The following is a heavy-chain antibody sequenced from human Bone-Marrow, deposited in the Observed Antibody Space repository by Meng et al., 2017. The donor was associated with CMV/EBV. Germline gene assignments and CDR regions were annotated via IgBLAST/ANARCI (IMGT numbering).Heavy chain of an antibody. J-gene: IGHJ4*02. V-gene: IGHV1-2*02. CDR2: INPNSGGT. CDR3: ARARGRGSSSSGRPYYFDY. CDR1: RHTLTGYY. D-gene: IGHD6-6*01. Sequence: ASVKVSCKAPRHTLTGYYIHWVRQAPGQGLEWMGWINPNSGGTNYAQKFQGRVTMTRDTSISTAYMELSRLRSDDTAVYYCARARGRGSSSSGRPYYFDYWGQGTLVTVSS.